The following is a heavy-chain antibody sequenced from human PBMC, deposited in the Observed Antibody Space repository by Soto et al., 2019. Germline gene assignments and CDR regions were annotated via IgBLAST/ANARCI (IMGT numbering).Heavy chain of an antibody. V-gene: IGHV3-30*18. D-gene: IGHD6-19*01. CDR1: GFTFSSYA. J-gene: IGHJ5*02. CDR3: AKVLFGSAVAASPGPPTFDP. Sequence: QVQLVESGGGLVQPGRSLRLSCAASGFTFSSYAMHWVRQAPGKGLEWVAVISDDGSNKYYADSVKGRFTISRDNSKNTLYLQMNSLRAEHTAVYYCAKVLFGSAVAASPGPPTFDPWGQGTLVTVSS. CDR2: ISDDGSNK.